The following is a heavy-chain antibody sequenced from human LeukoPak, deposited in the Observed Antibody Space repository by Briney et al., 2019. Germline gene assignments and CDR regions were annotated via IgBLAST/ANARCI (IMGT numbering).Heavy chain of an antibody. V-gene: IGHV3-20*04. CDR1: GFTFDDYC. Sequence: PGGSLRLSCAASGFTFDDYCMSWVRQAPGKGLEWVSGINWSGGSTGYADSVKGRFTISRDNAKNSLYLQMNSLRAEDTALYYCARDDVGSSWYAVDYWGQGTLVTVSS. J-gene: IGHJ4*02. D-gene: IGHD6-13*01. CDR2: INWSGGST. CDR3: ARDDVGSSWYAVDY.